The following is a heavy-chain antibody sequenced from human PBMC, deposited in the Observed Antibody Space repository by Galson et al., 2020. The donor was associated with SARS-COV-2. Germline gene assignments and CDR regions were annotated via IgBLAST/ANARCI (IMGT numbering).Heavy chain of an antibody. D-gene: IGHD1-1*01. J-gene: IGHJ6*04. CDR1: GYSFTSYW. V-gene: IGHV5-51*01. CDR2: IHPGASDT. Sequence: GESLKISCKGSGYSFTSYWIGWVRQMPGKGLEWMGIIHPGASDTRYSPSFQGQVTISADKSISTAYLQWSSLKASDTAMYYCARGTVPYYYYYGMDVWGKGTTVTVSS. CDR3: ARGTVPYYYYYGMDV.